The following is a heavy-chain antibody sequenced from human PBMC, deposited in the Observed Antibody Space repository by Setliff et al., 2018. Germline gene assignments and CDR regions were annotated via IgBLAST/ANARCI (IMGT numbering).Heavy chain of an antibody. Sequence: ASVKVSCKASGYTFTTYAIHWVRQAPGQRLEWMGGIIPIFGTANYAQKFQGRVTITADESTSTAYMELSSLRSEDTAVYYCARGATPFDYWGQGTLVTVSS. D-gene: IGHD1-26*01. J-gene: IGHJ4*02. CDR3: ARGATPFDY. CDR2: IIPIFGTA. CDR1: GYTFTTYA. V-gene: IGHV1-69*13.